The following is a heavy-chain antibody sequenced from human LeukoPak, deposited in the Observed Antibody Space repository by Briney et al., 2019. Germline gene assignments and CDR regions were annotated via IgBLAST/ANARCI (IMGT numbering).Heavy chain of an antibody. CDR3: ARDGLLLWRSVDYYGMDV. D-gene: IGHD3-10*01. V-gene: IGHV1-69*13. Sequence: ASVTVSCKASGGTFSSYAISWVRQAPGQGLEWMGGIIPIFGTANYAQKFQGRVTITADESTSTAYMELSSLRSEDTAVYYCARDGLLLWRSVDYYGMDVWGQGTTVTVSS. CDR1: GGTFSSYA. CDR2: IIPIFGTA. J-gene: IGHJ6*02.